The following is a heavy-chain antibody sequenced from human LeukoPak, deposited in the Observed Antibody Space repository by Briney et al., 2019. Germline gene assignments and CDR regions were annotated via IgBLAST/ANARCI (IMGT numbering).Heavy chain of an antibody. D-gene: IGHD1-26*01. CDR3: AKGQGYSGSYHGKLDY. CDR2: ISGSGGST. V-gene: IGHV3-23*01. Sequence: PGGSLRLSCAASGFTFSSYGMSWVRQAPGKGLEWVSAISGSGGSTYYADSVKGRFTISRDNSKNTLYLQMNSLRAEDTAVYYCAKGQGYSGSYHGKLDYWGQGTLVTVSS. CDR1: GFTFSSYG. J-gene: IGHJ4*02.